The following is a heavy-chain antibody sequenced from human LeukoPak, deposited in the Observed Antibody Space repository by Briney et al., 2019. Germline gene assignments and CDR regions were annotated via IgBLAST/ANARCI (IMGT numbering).Heavy chain of an antibody. CDR2: IYYSGST. CDR3: ASTVVTPEDAFDI. J-gene: IGHJ3*02. Sequence: SETLSLTCTVSGGSISSYYWSWIRQPPGKGLEWIGYIYYSGSTNYNPSLKSRVTISVDTSKNQFSLKLSSVTAADTAVYYCASTVVTPEDAFDIWGQGTMVTVFS. V-gene: IGHV4-59*01. D-gene: IGHD4-23*01. CDR1: GGSISSYY.